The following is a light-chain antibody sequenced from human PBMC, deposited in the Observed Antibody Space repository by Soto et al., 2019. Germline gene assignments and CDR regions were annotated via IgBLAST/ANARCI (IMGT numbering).Light chain of an antibody. J-gene: IGKJ4*01. CDR2: GAS. Sequence: DIQMTQSPSSLSASVGDRVTITCRASQSISSHLNWYQQKAGKAPKLLIYGASSLQSGVPSRFSGSGSGTDFTLTISSLRPEDFAIYYCQQSYSTPHIFGGGTKVEIK. CDR3: QQSYSTPHI. V-gene: IGKV1-39*01. CDR1: QSISSH.